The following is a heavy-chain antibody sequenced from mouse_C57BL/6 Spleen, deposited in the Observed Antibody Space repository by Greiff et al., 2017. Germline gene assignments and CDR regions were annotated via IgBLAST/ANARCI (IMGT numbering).Heavy chain of an antibody. CDR1: GYTFTSYW. V-gene: IGHV1-53*01. J-gene: IGHJ1*03. D-gene: IGHD2-4*01. CDR2: INPSNGGT. CDR3: ARDDYDYWYFDV. Sequence: QVQLKQPGTELVKPGASVKLSCKASGYTFTSYWMHWVKQRPGQGLEWIGNINPSNGGTNYNEKFKSKATLTVDKSSSTAYMQLSSLTSEDSAVYYCARDDYDYWYFDVWGTGTTVTVSS.